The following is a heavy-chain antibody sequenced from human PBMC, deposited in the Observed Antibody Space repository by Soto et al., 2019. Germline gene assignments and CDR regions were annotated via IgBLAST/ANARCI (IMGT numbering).Heavy chain of an antibody. D-gene: IGHD1-26*01. Sequence: SGPTLVNPTHTLTLTCTXSVFWLIXFXVXXCXXLQPPGKALEWLALIYWNDDKRYNPSLKNRLTITKDTSKDQVVLTLTNMDPVDTATYYCAHTEVGATYFDYWGQGTLVTVSS. CDR1: VFWLIXFXVX. CDR3: AHTEVGATYFDY. CDR2: IYWNDDK. V-gene: IGHV2-5*01. J-gene: IGHJ4*02.